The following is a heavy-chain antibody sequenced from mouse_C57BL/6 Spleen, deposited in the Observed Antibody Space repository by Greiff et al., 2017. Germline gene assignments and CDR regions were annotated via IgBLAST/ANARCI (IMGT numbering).Heavy chain of an antibody. CDR2: ISYDGSN. CDR1: GYSITSGYY. V-gene: IGHV3-6*01. J-gene: IGHJ3*01. D-gene: IGHD2-13*01. CDR3: ARGGGEGFAY. Sequence: VQLQQSGPGLVKPSQSLSLTCSVTGYSITSGYYWNWIRQFPGNKLEWMGYISYDGSNNYNPSLKNRISITRDTSKNQFFLKLNSVTTEDTATYYCARGGGEGFAYWGQGTLVTVSA.